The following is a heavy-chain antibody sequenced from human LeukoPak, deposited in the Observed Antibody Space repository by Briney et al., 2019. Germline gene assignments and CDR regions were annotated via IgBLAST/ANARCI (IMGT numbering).Heavy chain of an antibody. Sequence: GRSLRLSCAASGFTFDDYAMHWVRQAPGKGLEWVSGISWNSGSIGYADSVKGRFTISRDNAKNSLYLQMNSLRAEDTAVYYCARDFRGVAAAEPYNWFDPWGQGTLVTVSS. V-gene: IGHV3-9*01. D-gene: IGHD6-13*01. J-gene: IGHJ5*02. CDR3: ARDFRGVAAAEPYNWFDP. CDR2: ISWNSGSI. CDR1: GFTFDDYA.